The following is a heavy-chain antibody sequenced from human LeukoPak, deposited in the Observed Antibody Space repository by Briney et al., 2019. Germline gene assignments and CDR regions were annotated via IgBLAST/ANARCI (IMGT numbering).Heavy chain of an antibody. CDR2: IYYSGST. Sequence: SETLSLTCTVSGGSISSYYWSWIRQPPGKGREWIGYIYYSGSTNYNPSLKSRVTISVDTSKNQFSLKLSSVTAADTAVYYCARHSPITMVRGVRDAFDIWGQGTMVTVSS. CDR1: GGSISSYY. J-gene: IGHJ3*02. CDR3: ARHSPITMVRGVRDAFDI. V-gene: IGHV4-59*01. D-gene: IGHD3-10*01.